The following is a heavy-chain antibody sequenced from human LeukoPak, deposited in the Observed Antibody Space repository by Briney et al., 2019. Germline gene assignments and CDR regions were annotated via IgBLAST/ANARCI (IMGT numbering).Heavy chain of an antibody. CDR1: KFTFSSYG. CDR2: IWYDGSNK. J-gene: IGHJ4*02. V-gene: IGHV3-33*08. CDR3: ARDQGGYSYRESRGVFDY. Sequence: GGSLRLSCTASKFTFSSYGMHWVRQAPGKGLEWVAVIWYDGSNKYYADSVKGRFTISRDNSKNTLYLQMNSLRAEDTAVYYCARDQGGYSYRESRGVFDYWGQGTLVTVSS. D-gene: IGHD5-18*01.